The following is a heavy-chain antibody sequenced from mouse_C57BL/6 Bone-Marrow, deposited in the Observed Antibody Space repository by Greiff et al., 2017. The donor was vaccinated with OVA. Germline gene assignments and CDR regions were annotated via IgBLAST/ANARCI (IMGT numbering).Heavy chain of an antibody. CDR2: IYPRDGST. J-gene: IGHJ2*01. V-gene: IGHV1-78*01. Sequence: VQLQESDAELVKPGASVKISCKVSGYTFTDHTIHWMKQRPEQGLEWIGYIYPRDGSTKYNEKFKGKATLTADKSSSTAYMQLNSLTSEDSAVYFCARRAYYSNFYFDYWGQGTTLTVSS. D-gene: IGHD2-5*01. CDR1: GYTFTDHT. CDR3: ARRAYYSNFYFDY.